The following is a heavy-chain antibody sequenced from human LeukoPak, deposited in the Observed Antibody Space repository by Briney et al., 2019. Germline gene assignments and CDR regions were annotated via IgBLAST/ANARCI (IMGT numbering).Heavy chain of an antibody. CDR1: GGSISPYC. D-gene: IGHD2-2*01. CDR3: ARVSVPAGAFFDY. J-gene: IGHJ4*02. Sequence: PSETLSLTCTVSGGSISPYCWSWIRQPPGKGLEWIGYIFYTGNTNYNPSLKSRVTISVDTSKNQFSLKLNSVTAADTAVYYCARVSVPAGAFFDYWGQGTLVTVSS. V-gene: IGHV4-59*01. CDR2: IFYTGNT.